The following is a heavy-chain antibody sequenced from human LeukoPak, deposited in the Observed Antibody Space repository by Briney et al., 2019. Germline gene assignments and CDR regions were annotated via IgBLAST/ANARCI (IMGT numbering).Heavy chain of an antibody. D-gene: IGHD6-6*01. J-gene: IGHJ4*02. CDR1: GYTFTFYY. CDR3: ARESRARGDY. CDR2: INPHTGGT. V-gene: IGHV1-2*02. Sequence: ASVTVSCTASGYTFTFYYMHWVRHAPGQGLEWMGWINPHTGGTRYAQKFQGRVTMTRDTAIDTAYMELSRLRSDETVVYYCARESRARGDYWGQGTLVTVSS.